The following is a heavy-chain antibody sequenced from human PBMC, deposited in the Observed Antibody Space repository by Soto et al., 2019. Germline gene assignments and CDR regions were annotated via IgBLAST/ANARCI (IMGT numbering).Heavy chain of an antibody. CDR3: ARGMIRGVVYYGVEV. D-gene: IGHD3-10*01. J-gene: IGHJ6*02. CDR1: GFSFSSYD. V-gene: IGHV3-30*03. Sequence: QEQLVESGGGAVQPGRSLRLSCTASGFSFSSYDMHWVRQAPGEGLEWVSAMSFDGSYKHYADSVKGRFTISRAKSENTLYLQMNGLRPEDTAVYFCARGMIRGVVYYGVEVWGQGTTVTVS. CDR2: MSFDGSYK.